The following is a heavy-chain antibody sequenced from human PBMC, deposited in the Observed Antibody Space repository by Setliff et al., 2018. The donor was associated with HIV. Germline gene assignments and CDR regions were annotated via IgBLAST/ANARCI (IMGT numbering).Heavy chain of an antibody. D-gene: IGHD2-2*01. J-gene: IGHJ6*02. CDR3: ARDHCSSSGCYEYSYYGMDV. CDR1: KYTFTDYY. Sequence: ASVKVSCKASKYTFTDYYMHWVQQAPGKGLEWMGWINPNSGGTTYAQKFQGRVTMTRDTSISTAYMEVSRLRSDDTAVYYCARDHCSSSGCYEYSYYGMDVWGQGTTVTVSS. V-gene: IGHV1-2*02. CDR2: INPNSGGT.